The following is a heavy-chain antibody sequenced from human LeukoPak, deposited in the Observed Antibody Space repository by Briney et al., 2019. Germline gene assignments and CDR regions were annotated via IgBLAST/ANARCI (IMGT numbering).Heavy chain of an antibody. CDR3: ARRDIAARLNWFDP. Sequence: SETLPLTCTVSGGSISSSRYYWGWIRQPPGKGLEWIGNIYYSGSTYYNPSLKSRVTISLDTSKNQFSLKLSSVTAADTAVYYCARRDIAARLNWFDPWGQGTLVTVSS. V-gene: IGHV4-39*01. CDR1: GGSISSSRYY. J-gene: IGHJ5*02. D-gene: IGHD6-6*01. CDR2: IYYSGST.